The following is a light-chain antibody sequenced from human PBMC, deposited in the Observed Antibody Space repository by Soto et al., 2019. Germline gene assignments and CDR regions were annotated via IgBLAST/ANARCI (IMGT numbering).Light chain of an antibody. CDR3: QQYNDWPLT. Sequence: EIVMTQSPATLSVSPGERATLSCRASQSINNNLAWYQQKRGQGPRLLIYGASSRATGTPARFSGSGSGTGFTLTFSSLQSEDFAIDYCQQYNDWPLTFGGGTKVEIK. V-gene: IGKV3-15*01. CDR1: QSINNN. CDR2: GAS. J-gene: IGKJ4*01.